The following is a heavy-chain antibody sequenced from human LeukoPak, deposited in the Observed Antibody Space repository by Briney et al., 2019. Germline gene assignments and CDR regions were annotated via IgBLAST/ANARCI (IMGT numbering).Heavy chain of an antibody. CDR3: ASNRVIWFGEFNYYYGMGV. J-gene: IGHJ6*04. CDR1: GGSISSGGYY. D-gene: IGHD3-10*01. Sequence: SQTLSLTCTVSGGSISSGGYYWSWIRQHPGKGLEWIGYIYYSGSTYYNPSLKSRVTISVDTSKNQFSLKLSSVTAADTAVYYCASNRVIWFGEFNYYYGMGVWGKGTTVTVSS. CDR2: IYYSGST. V-gene: IGHV4-31*03.